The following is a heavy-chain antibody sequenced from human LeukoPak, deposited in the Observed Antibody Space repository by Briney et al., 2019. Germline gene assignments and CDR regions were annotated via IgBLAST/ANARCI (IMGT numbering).Heavy chain of an antibody. Sequence: GGSLRLSCAASGFTFSSCAMSWVRQAPGKGLEWVSAISGSGGSTYYADSVKGRFTISRDNSKNTLYLQMNSLRAEDTAVYYCANNQLLAGSFDYWGQGTLVTVSS. V-gene: IGHV3-23*01. J-gene: IGHJ4*02. CDR3: ANNQLLAGSFDY. CDR2: ISGSGGST. CDR1: GFTFSSCA. D-gene: IGHD6-19*01.